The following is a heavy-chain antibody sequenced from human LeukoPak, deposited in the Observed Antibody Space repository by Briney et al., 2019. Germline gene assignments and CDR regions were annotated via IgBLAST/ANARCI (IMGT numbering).Heavy chain of an antibody. CDR1: GGTFSSYA. D-gene: IGHD3-10*01. V-gene: IGHV1-69*05. J-gene: IGHJ4*02. CDR3: ARASDYYGSGTYPY. Sequence: SVKVSCKASGGTFSSYAISWVRQAPGLGLEWMGRIIPIFGTANYAQKFQGRVTITTDESTSTAYMELSSLRSEDTAVYYCARASDYYGSGTYPYWGQGTLVTVSS. CDR2: IIPIFGTA.